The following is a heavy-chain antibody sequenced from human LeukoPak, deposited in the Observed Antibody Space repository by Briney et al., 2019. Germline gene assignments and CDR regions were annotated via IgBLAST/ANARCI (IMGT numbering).Heavy chain of an antibody. CDR3: ARKGGRWIQPHYYYMDV. J-gene: IGHJ6*03. CDR2: IHYTGTT. V-gene: IGHV4-39*07. Sequence: PSETLSLTCTVSGGSINIRSYYWGWIRQPPGKGLEWIGDIHYTGTTKYNPSLKSRVTISIDTSKNQFSLKLSSVTAADTAVYYCARKGGRWIQPHYYYMDVWGKGTTVTVSS. CDR1: GGSINIRSYY. D-gene: IGHD5-18*01.